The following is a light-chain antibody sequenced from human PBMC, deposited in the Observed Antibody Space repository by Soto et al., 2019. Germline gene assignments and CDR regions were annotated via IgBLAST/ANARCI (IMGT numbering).Light chain of an antibody. Sequence: QSALTQPASVSGSPGQSITISCTGTSSDVGGFNYVSWYQQHPGKAPKLMIYDVTNRPSGVSNRFSGSKSGNTASLTISGRQAEDEADYYCSSYTSSTTGLFGTGTKVTVL. V-gene: IGLV2-14*01. J-gene: IGLJ1*01. CDR2: DVT. CDR3: SSYTSSTTGL. CDR1: SSDVGGFNY.